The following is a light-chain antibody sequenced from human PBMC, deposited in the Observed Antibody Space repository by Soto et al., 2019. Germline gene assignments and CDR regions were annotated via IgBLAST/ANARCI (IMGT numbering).Light chain of an antibody. J-gene: IGKJ5*01. CDR3: QQRSNWPHT. CDR2: GAS. V-gene: IGKV3-11*01. CDR1: QSVDSY. Sequence: EIVLTRSPSSLSLSPLERARLSCMASQSVDSYLVWYQQKPGQAPRLLIFGASNRAIGIPARFSGSGSGTDFTLTINSLEPDDFAVYYCQQRSNWPHTFGQGTRLEIK.